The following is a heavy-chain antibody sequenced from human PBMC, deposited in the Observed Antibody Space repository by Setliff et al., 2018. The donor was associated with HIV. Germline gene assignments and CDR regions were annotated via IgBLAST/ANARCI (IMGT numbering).Heavy chain of an antibody. CDR3: AKSSFRFFEDLSDWYFDL. CDR1: GFSFSSYT. CDR2: IRQDGSEK. J-gene: IGHJ2*01. Sequence: GGSLRLSCAASGFSFSSYTMNWVRQAPGKGLEWVANIRQDGSEKYYVDSVKGRFTISRDNSKNTLYLQMNSLRAEDTALYYCAKSSFRFFEDLSDWYFDLWGRGTLVTVSS. D-gene: IGHD3-16*02. V-gene: IGHV3-7*01.